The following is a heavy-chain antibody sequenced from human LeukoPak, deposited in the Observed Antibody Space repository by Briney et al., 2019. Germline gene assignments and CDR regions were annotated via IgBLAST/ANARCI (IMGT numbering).Heavy chain of an antibody. Sequence: ASVKVSCKASGYTFTGYYMHWVRQAPGQGLEWMGWINPNSGGTNYAQKFQGRVTMTRDTSISTAYMELSRLRSDDTAVYYCAGVTYDSSGYYYGLGAFDIWGQGTMFTVSS. V-gene: IGHV1-2*02. J-gene: IGHJ3*02. CDR1: GYTFTGYY. CDR2: INPNSGGT. CDR3: AGVTYDSSGYYYGLGAFDI. D-gene: IGHD3-22*01.